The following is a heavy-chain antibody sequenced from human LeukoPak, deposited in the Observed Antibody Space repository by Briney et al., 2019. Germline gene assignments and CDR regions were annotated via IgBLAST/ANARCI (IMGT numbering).Heavy chain of an antibody. CDR3: ASGVGTYYYYMDV. V-gene: IGHV4-39*07. CDR2: IYYSGST. Sequence: PSETLSLTCAVSGGSISSNSYYWGWIRQPPGKGLEWIGSIYYSGSTYYNPSLKSRVTISVDTSKNQFSLKLSSVTAADTAVYYCASGVGTYYYYMDVWGKGTTVTVSS. CDR1: GGSISSNSYY. J-gene: IGHJ6*03.